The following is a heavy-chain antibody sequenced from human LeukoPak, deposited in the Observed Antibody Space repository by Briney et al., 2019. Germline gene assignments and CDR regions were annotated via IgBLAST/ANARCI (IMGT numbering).Heavy chain of an antibody. CDR3: ARLSRSSGSPPDY. Sequence: SQTLSLTCAISGDSVSSNSAAWNWIRQSPSRGLEWLGRTYYRSKWYNDYAVSVKSRITINPDTSKNQFSLKLSSVTAADTAVYYCARLSRSSGSPPDYWGQGTLVTVSS. CDR1: GDSVSSNSAA. J-gene: IGHJ4*02. CDR2: TYYRSKWYN. D-gene: IGHD3-22*01. V-gene: IGHV6-1*01.